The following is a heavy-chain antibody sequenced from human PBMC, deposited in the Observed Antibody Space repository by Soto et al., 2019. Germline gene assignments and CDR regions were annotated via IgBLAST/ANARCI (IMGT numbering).Heavy chain of an antibody. CDR1: GFTFSSYA. V-gene: IGHV3-23*01. Sequence: EVQLLESGGGLVQPGGSLRLSCAASGFTFSSYAMSWVRQAPGKGLEWVSAISGSGGSTYYADSVKSRFTISRDNSKNTLYLQMNSLRAEDTAVYYCAKDLVLYYDFWSGINWFDPWGQGTLVTVSS. J-gene: IGHJ5*02. CDR3: AKDLVLYYDFWSGINWFDP. D-gene: IGHD3-3*01. CDR2: ISGSGGST.